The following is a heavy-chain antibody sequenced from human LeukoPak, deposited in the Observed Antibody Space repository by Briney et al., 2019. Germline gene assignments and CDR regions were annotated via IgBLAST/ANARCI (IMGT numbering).Heavy chain of an antibody. CDR2: ISSSCSTI. CDR3: ARDGSGWPYYYYGMDV. Sequence: GGSLRLSCAASGFTFSSYEMNWVRQAPGKGLEWVSYISSSCSTIYYADSVKGRFTISRDNAKNSLYLQMNSLRAEDTAVYYCARDGSGWPYYYYGMDVWGQGNTVTVSS. V-gene: IGHV3-48*03. D-gene: IGHD6-19*01. J-gene: IGHJ6*02. CDR1: GFTFSSYE.